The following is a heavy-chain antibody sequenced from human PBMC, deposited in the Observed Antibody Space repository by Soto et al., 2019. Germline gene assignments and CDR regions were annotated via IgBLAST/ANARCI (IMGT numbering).Heavy chain of an antibody. Sequence: GGSLRLSCAASGFTFSSYAMSWVRQAPGKGLEWVSAISGSGGSTYYADSVKGRFTISRDNSKNTLYLQMNSLRAEDTAVYYCAKDKVVVVAAGSYYYYGMDVWGQGTTVTVSS. CDR1: GFTFSSYA. CDR3: AKDKVVVVAAGSYYYYGMDV. D-gene: IGHD2-15*01. V-gene: IGHV3-23*01. J-gene: IGHJ6*02. CDR2: ISGSGGST.